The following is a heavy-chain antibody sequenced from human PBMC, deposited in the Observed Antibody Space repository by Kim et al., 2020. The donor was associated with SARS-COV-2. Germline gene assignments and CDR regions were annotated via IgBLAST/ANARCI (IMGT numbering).Heavy chain of an antibody. CDR2: ISSSSSTI. Sequence: GGSLRLSCAASGFTFSSYSMNWVRQAPGKGLEWVSYISSSSSTIYYADSVKGRFTISRDNAKNSLYLQMNSLRDEDTAVYYCAVTDRVTTADGDGYNLFDYWGQGTLVTVSS. D-gene: IGHD4-17*01. V-gene: IGHV3-48*02. CDR1: GFTFSSYS. J-gene: IGHJ4*02. CDR3: AVTDRVTTADGDGYNLFDY.